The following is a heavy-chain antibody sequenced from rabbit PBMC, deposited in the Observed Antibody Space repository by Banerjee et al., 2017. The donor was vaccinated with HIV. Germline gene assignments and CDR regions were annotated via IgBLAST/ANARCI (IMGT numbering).Heavy chain of an antibody. CDR1: GFSFNSNA. V-gene: IGHV1S40*01. D-gene: IGHD4-1*01. CDR2: IGISSDNT. J-gene: IGHJ4*01. CDR3: ARRSGWGDSL. Sequence: QSLEESGGDLVQPGASLTLTCTASGFSFNSNAMCWVRQAPGKGLEWIACIGISSDNTYYANWAKGRFTISKTSSTTVTLQMTSLTAADTATYFCARRSGWGDSLWGQGTLVTVS.